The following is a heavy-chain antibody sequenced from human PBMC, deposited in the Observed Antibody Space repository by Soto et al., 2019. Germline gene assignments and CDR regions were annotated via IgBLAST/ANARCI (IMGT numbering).Heavy chain of an antibody. CDR3: ARYTRDRYSSGWGEITDYYYGMDV. J-gene: IGHJ6*02. D-gene: IGHD6-19*01. V-gene: IGHV6-1*01. Sequence: PSPTLSLTCAISGDSVSSNSAAWNWIRQSPSRGLEWLGRTYYRSKWYNDYAVSAKSRITINPDTSKNQFSLQLNSVTPEDTAVYYCARYTRDRYSSGWGEITDYYYGMDVWGQGTTVTVS. CDR2: TYYRSKWYN. CDR1: GDSVSSNSAA.